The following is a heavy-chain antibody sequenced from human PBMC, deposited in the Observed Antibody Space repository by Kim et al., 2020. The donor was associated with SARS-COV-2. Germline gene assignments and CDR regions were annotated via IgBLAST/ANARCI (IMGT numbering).Heavy chain of an antibody. V-gene: IGHV4-39*01. Sequence: SETLSLTCTVSGGSISSSSYYWGWIRQPPGKGLEWIGSIYYSGSTYYNPSLKSRVTISVDTSKNQFSLKLSSVTAADTAVYYCARLVSTAVAADYFDYWG. CDR2: IYYSGST. J-gene: IGHJ4*01. CDR3: ARLVSTAVAADYFDY. CDR1: GGSISSSSYY. D-gene: IGHD6-19*01.